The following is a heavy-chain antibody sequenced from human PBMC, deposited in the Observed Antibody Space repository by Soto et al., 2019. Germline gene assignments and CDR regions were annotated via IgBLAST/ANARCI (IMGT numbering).Heavy chain of an antibody. V-gene: IGHV1-58*01. J-gene: IGHJ4*02. D-gene: IGHD3-22*01. CDR3: AAHTHYYDSSGYYDY. CDR2: IVVGSGNT. Sequence: SVKVSCKASGFTFTSSAVQWVRQARGQRLEWIGWIVVGSGNTNYAQKFQERVTITRDMSTSTAYMELSSLRSEDTAVYYCAAHTHYYDSSGYYDYWGQGTLVTVSS. CDR1: GFTFTSSA.